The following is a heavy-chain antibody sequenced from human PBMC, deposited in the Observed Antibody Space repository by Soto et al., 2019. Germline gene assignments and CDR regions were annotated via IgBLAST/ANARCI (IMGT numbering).Heavy chain of an antibody. CDR3: IWQADFIGSWH. CDR2: IKSKKSGGTI. D-gene: IGHD1-26*01. J-gene: IGHJ4*02. CDR1: GILFTYAG. Sequence: PGGSLILSCAVSGILFTYAGMNWVRQAPGKGLGWVGRIKSKKSGGTIEYAAPVRGRFTISRDDSKNTLYLQMDSLQIGDTAVYFCIWQADFIGSWHWGQGSLVTSPQ. V-gene: IGHV3-15*07.